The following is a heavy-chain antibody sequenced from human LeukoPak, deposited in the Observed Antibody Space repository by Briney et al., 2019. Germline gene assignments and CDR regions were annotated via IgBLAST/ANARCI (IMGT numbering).Heavy chain of an antibody. V-gene: IGHV3-30*19. CDR1: GFTFSSYG. CDR3: ATVYGGDFDY. CDR2: ISYDGSNK. Sequence: GGSLRLSCAASGFTFSSYGMHWVRQAPGKGLEWVAVISYDGSNKYYADSVKGRFTISRDNSKNTLYLQMNSLRAEDTAVYYYATVYGGDFDYWGQGTLVTVSS. D-gene: IGHD4-23*01. J-gene: IGHJ4*02.